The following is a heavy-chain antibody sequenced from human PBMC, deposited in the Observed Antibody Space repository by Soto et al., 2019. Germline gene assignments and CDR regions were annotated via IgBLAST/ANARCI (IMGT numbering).Heavy chain of an antibody. CDR3: AKGGSSDLARFDY. V-gene: IGHV3-23*01. J-gene: IGHJ4*02. Sequence: GGSLRLSCAASGFTFSSYAMSWVRQAPGKGLEWVSAISGSGGSTYYADSVKGRFTISRDNSKNTLYLQMNSLRAEDTAVYICAKGGSSDLARFDYWGQGTLVTVSS. D-gene: IGHD6-6*01. CDR2: ISGSGGST. CDR1: GFTFSSYA.